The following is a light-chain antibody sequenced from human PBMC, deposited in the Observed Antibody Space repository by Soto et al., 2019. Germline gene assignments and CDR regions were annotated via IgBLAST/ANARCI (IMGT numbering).Light chain of an antibody. CDR2: GAS. Sequence: EIVMTQSPASLSVSPGERATLSCTASQSVSVYLAWYQQKPGQAPRLLIHGASTRATGVPARFSGSGSGTEFTLTISSLQSEDFANYYCQQYKNWPWTFGQGTKVEIK. CDR1: QSVSVY. CDR3: QQYKNWPWT. V-gene: IGKV3-15*01. J-gene: IGKJ1*01.